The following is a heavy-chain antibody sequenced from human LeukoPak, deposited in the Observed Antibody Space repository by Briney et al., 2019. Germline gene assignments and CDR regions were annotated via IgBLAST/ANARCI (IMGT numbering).Heavy chain of an antibody. J-gene: IGHJ4*02. D-gene: IGHD5-24*01. CDR1: GGSISSSSYY. CDR2: IYYSGST. Sequence: SETLSLTCTVSGGSISSSSYYWGWIRQPPGKGLEWIGSIYYSGSTYYNPSLKSRVTISVDTSKNQFSLKLSSVTAADTAVYYCARAGRQSRWLQFWGQGTLVTVSS. V-gene: IGHV4-39*07. CDR3: ARAGRQSRWLQF.